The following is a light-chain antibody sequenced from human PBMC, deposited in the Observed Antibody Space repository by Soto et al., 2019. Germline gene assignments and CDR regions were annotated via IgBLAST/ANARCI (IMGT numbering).Light chain of an antibody. V-gene: IGLV2-14*03. CDR3: SSYTISRNYV. CDR1: NSDVGSYNY. Sequence: QSVLTQPASVCWSPGHAIAISCTGTNSDVGSYNYVSWHQQHPGKAPKLMIYNVYDRPSGISNRFSGSKSGNTASLTISGLQGEEEADYYCSSYTISRNYVFGTGTKVTVL. J-gene: IGLJ1*01. CDR2: NVY.